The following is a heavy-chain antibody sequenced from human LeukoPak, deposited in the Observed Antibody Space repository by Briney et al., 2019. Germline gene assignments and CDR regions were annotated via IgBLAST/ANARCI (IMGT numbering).Heavy chain of an antibody. J-gene: IGHJ5*02. CDR2: ISRSSSLI. CDR3: ARDGINWADR. CDR1: GFTFDNFA. Sequence: PGGSLRLSCASSGFTFDNFAMNWVRRTPGDGLEWVSYISRSSSLIIYADSVKGRFTVSRDNGKNSLYLDMNSLTVEDTGLYYCARDGINWADRWGQGTLVTVSS. D-gene: IGHD3-16*01. V-gene: IGHV3-21*05.